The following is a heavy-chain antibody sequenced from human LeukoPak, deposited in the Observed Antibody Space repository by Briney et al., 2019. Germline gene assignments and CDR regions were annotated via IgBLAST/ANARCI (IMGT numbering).Heavy chain of an antibody. Sequence: GGSLRLSCAASGFTFSSYGMHWVRQAPGKGLEWVAVIWYDGSNKYYADSVKGRFTISRDNAKNSLYLQMNSLRAEDTAVYYCARDDRGSYYGPVYWGQGTLVTVSS. CDR2: IWYDGSNK. D-gene: IGHD1-26*01. CDR3: ARDDRGSYYGPVY. J-gene: IGHJ4*02. CDR1: GFTFSSYG. V-gene: IGHV3-33*01.